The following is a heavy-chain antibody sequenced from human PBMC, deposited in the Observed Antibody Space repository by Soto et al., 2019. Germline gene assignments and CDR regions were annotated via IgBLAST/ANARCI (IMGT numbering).Heavy chain of an antibody. CDR3: ARGPSIFLFGGVIGSARTCLAF. J-gene: IGHJ4*02. D-gene: IGHD3-3*01. CDR2: IYYSGST. Sequence: SQTKSHTRTVVGGSSVSVGYDWSRIRQNPGKGLEWIGYIYYSGSTYYNPSLKSRVTISVDTSKNQFTLKVSSVTTADTAAYYCARGPSIFLFGGVIGSARTCLAFWGQGSLVPVSS. CDR1: GGSSVSVGYD. V-gene: IGHV4-31*02.